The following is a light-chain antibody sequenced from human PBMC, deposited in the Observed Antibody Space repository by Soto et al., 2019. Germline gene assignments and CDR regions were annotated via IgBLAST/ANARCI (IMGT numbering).Light chain of an antibody. CDR2: YIS. J-gene: IGKJ5*01. V-gene: IGKV3-15*01. CDR3: QQYDNWPIT. CDR1: RTIKNL. Sequence: TQSPATLSASPGEDVTLSCRSSRTIKNLLAWYQQRPGQSPRLLFYYISTRATGVPARFSGSGSGTEFTLAISSLQSEDFGTYYCQQYDNWPITVGQGTRLEIK.